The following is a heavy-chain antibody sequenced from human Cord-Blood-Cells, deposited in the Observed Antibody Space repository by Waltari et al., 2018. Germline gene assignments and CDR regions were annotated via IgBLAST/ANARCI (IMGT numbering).Heavy chain of an antibody. V-gene: IGHV3-15*01. J-gene: IGHJ6*01. Sequence: EVQLVESGGGLVKPGGSLRLSCAAAGVTFSNAWMSWVRQAPGKGLEWVGRIKSKTDGGTTDYAAPVKGRFTISRDDSKNTLYLQMNSLKTEDTAVYYCTTDNWNYYYYGMDVWGQGTTVTVSS. CDR1: GVTFSNAW. D-gene: IGHD1-20*01. CDR2: IKSKTDGGTT. CDR3: TTDNWNYYYYGMDV.